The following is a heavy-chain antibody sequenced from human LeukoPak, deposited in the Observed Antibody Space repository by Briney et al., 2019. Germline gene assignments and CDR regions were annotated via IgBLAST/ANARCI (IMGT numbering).Heavy chain of an antibody. D-gene: IGHD3-22*01. CDR1: GGSVSSGSYY. V-gene: IGHV4-61*01. CDR2: IYYSGST. Sequence: SETLSLTCTVSGGSVSSGSYYWSWIRQPPGKGLEWIGYIYYSGSTNYNPSLKSRVTISVDTSKNQFSLKLSSVTAADTAVYYCARAVPRNYYVSSGYLDYWGQGTLVTVSS. CDR3: ARAVPRNYYVSSGYLDY. J-gene: IGHJ4*02.